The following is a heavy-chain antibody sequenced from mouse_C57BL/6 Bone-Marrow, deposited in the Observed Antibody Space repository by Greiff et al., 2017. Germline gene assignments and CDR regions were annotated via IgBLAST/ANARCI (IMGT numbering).Heavy chain of an antibody. V-gene: IGHV14-4*01. CDR3: TTEGYNGY. D-gene: IGHD2-2*01. J-gene: IGHJ3*01. CDR2: IDPENGDT. Sequence: VQLQQSGAELVRPGASVKLSSTASGFNIKDDYMHWVKQRPEQGLEWIGWIDPENGDTEYASKFQGKATITAATTSNTAYLQLSSLTSEDTAVDYCTTEGYNGYWGQGTRVTVSA. CDR1: GFNIKDDY.